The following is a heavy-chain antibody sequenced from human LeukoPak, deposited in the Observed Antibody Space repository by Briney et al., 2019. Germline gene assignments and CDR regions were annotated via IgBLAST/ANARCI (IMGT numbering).Heavy chain of an antibody. J-gene: IGHJ4*02. Sequence: ASVKVSCKASGYTFTSYAMHWVRQAPGQRLEWMGWINAGNGNTKYSQKFQGRVTITRGTSASTAYMELSSLRSEDTAVYYCARGGAAAGNFDYWGQGTLVTVSS. V-gene: IGHV1-3*01. D-gene: IGHD6-13*01. CDR1: GYTFTSYA. CDR2: INAGNGNT. CDR3: ARGGAAAGNFDY.